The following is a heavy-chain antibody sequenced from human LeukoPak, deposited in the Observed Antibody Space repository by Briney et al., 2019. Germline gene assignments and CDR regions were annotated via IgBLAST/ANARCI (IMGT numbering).Heavy chain of an antibody. CDR3: ARAKAAAMFSSDC. CDR2: IKQDGGEK. V-gene: IGHV3-7*03. D-gene: IGHD6-13*01. Sequence: PGGSLRLSCAASGFTFSSYAMHWVRQAPGKGLEWVANIKQDGGEKYYVDSVKGRFTISRDNAKNSLSLQMNSLRVEDTAVYYCARAKAAAMFSSDCWGQGTLVTVSS. J-gene: IGHJ4*02. CDR1: GFTFSSYA.